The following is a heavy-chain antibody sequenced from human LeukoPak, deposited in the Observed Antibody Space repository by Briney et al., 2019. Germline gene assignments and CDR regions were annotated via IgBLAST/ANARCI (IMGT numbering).Heavy chain of an antibody. V-gene: IGHV4-39*01. CDR2: IYYSGST. CDR3: ASGRGYDYVWGSYWGAFDI. D-gene: IGHD3-16*01. CDR1: GGSISSSSYY. Sequence: SETLSLTCTVSGGSISSSSYYWGWIRRPPGKGLEWIGSIYYSGSTYYNPSLKSRVTISVDTSKNQFSLKLSSVTAADTAVYYCASGRGYDYVWGSYWGAFDIWGQGTMVTVSS. J-gene: IGHJ3*02.